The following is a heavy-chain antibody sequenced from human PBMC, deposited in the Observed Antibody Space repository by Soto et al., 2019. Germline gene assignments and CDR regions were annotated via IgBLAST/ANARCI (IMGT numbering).Heavy chain of an antibody. CDR1: GFTFSNYA. Sequence: QVQLVESGGGVVQPGRSLRLSCAAFGFTFSNYAMHWVRQAPGKGLEWVAVILHDGSNRFYADSSQGRFTISRDNSQNTLFLQMNSLRSDDTAVYYCASGGNGDRLYLSDQWGQGTLVTVSS. D-gene: IGHD3-3*01. CDR2: ILHDGSNR. V-gene: IGHV3-30-3*01. CDR3: ASGGNGDRLYLSDQ. J-gene: IGHJ4*02.